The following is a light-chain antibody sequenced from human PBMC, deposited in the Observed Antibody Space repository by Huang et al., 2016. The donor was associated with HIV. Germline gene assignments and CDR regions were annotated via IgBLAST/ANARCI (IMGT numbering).Light chain of an antibody. V-gene: IGKV1-39*01. Sequence: DIQMTQSPSSLSASVGDIVTITCRASQSIDTSLNWYQQKPGKAPKLLIYAASILQSGVPSRFSGSGSGTDFTLTISSLQPEDFATFYCQQSYSTPLTFGGGTKVEIK. CDR2: AAS. CDR1: QSIDTS. CDR3: QQSYSTPLT. J-gene: IGKJ4*01.